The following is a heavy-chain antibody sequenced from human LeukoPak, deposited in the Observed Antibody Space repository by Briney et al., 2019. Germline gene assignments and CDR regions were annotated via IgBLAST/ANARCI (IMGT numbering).Heavy chain of an antibody. J-gene: IGHJ4*02. CDR2: ISSSSSYI. CDR3: ARDRSGLLWFGELNYFDY. D-gene: IGHD3-10*01. CDR1: GFTFSSYS. Sequence: GGSLRLSCAASGFTFSSYSMNWVRQAPGKGLEWVSSISSSSSYIYYADSVKGRFTISRDNAKNSLYLQMNSLRAEDTAVYYCARDRSGLLWFGELNYFDYWGQGTLSPSPQ. V-gene: IGHV3-21*01.